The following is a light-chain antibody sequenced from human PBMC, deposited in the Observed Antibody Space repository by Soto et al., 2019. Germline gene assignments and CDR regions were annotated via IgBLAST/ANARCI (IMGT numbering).Light chain of an antibody. CDR3: SSYAASNNYVV. Sequence: QSALTQPPSASGSPGQSVTISCTGTSSDVGAYNYVSWYQQHPGKAPKVMIYEVSKRPSGVPDRFSGSKSGNTASLTVSGLQAEDEADYYCSSYAASNNYVVFGGGTQLTVL. CDR1: SSDVGAYNY. J-gene: IGLJ2*01. CDR2: EVS. V-gene: IGLV2-8*01.